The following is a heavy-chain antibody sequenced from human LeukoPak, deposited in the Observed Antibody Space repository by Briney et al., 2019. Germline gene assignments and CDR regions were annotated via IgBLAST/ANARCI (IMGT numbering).Heavy chain of an antibody. Sequence: QPGGSLRLSCVASGFTFSSFAMTWVRQAPGKGLEWVSGISGNGGSTYHADSVKGRFTISRDNSKNTLYLQMNSLRAEDTAVYYCAREGYSSSHDYWGRGTLVTVSS. V-gene: IGHV3-23*01. CDR2: ISGNGGST. CDR1: GFTFSSFA. J-gene: IGHJ4*02. D-gene: IGHD6-6*01. CDR3: AREGYSSSHDY.